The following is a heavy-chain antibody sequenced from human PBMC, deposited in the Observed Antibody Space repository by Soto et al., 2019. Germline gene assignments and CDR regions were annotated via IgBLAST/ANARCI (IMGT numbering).Heavy chain of an antibody. D-gene: IGHD6-19*01. CDR2: MFPGDSDT. Sequence: ETQLVQSGAEVRKPGESLKISCEASGYTFSNHWIAWVRQMPGKGLEWMGVMFPGDSDTRYGPSFQGRVTISADKSINTAYLQWDSLEASDTVIYYCARAVAGDRIDYWGPGTRVTVSS. J-gene: IGHJ4*02. V-gene: IGHV5-51*01. CDR1: GYTFSNHW. CDR3: ARAVAGDRIDY.